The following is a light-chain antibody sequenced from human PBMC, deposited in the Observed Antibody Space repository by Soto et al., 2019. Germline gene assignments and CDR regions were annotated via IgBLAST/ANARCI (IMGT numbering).Light chain of an antibody. CDR2: GAF. CDR1: QSVAGN. V-gene: IGKV3-15*01. CDR3: QQYNKWPLT. Sequence: EIVMTRSPATLSVSPGEGATLSCWASQSVAGNLAWYQQKPGQAPRLLIYGAFTRATGIPATFSGSGSGTEFTLTISSLQSEDFAVYYCQQYNKWPLTFGGGTKVEIK. J-gene: IGKJ4*01.